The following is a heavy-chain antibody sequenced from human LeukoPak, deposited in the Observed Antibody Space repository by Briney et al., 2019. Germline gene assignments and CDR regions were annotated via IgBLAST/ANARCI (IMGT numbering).Heavy chain of an antibody. J-gene: IGHJ6*03. D-gene: IGHD5/OR15-5a*01. CDR1: GITFSGYI. Sequence: GGSLRLSCVASGITFSGYIMHWVRQTPGEGLEWVSSISDSGNSIYYADSVQGRFTISRDNSKNAQYLQMNSLRADDTAVYYCVRADPAVYLYHMDVWGKGTTVTVSS. CDR2: ISDSGNSI. V-gene: IGHV3-21*06. CDR3: VRADPAVYLYHMDV.